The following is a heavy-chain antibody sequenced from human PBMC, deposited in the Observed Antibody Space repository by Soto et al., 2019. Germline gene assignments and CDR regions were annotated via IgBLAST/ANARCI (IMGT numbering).Heavy chain of an antibody. Sequence: QVHLVQSGAEVKKPGASVKVSCKGSGYTFTSYGITWVRQAPGQGLEWMGWISAHNGNTDYAQNLQGRVTVTRDTSTSTASMELRSLRSDDTAVYYCARGRYGDYWGQGALVTVSP. CDR3: ARGRYGDY. D-gene: IGHD1-1*01. V-gene: IGHV1-18*01. J-gene: IGHJ4*02. CDR2: ISAHNGNT. CDR1: GYTFTSYG.